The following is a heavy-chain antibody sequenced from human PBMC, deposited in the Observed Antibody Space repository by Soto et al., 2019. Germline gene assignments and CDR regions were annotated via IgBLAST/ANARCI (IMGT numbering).Heavy chain of an antibody. Sequence: QVQLVQSGAEVKKPGSSVKVSCKASGGTFSSYAISWVRQAPGQGLEWMGGIIPIFGTANYAQKFQGRVTITADESTSTAYMELSSLRSEDTAVYDCARDKGNSDSSGYYYGYYYYGMDVWGQGTTVTVSS. CDR3: ARDKGNSDSSGYYYGYYYYGMDV. D-gene: IGHD3-22*01. CDR1: GGTFSSYA. V-gene: IGHV1-69*01. CDR2: IIPIFGTA. J-gene: IGHJ6*02.